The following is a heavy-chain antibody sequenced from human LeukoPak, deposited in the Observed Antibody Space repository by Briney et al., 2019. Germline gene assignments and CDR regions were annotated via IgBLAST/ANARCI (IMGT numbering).Heavy chain of an antibody. CDR1: GFTFSSYA. CDR2: ISGSGGST. J-gene: IGHJ4*02. CDR3: AKDPYSGSYYYFDY. Sequence: GGSLRLSCAASGFTFSSYAMSWVRPAPGKGLEWVSAISGSGGSTYYADSVKGRFTISRDNSKNTLYLQMNSLRAEDTAVYYCAKDPYSGSYYYFDYWGQGTLVTVSS. V-gene: IGHV3-23*01. D-gene: IGHD1-26*01.